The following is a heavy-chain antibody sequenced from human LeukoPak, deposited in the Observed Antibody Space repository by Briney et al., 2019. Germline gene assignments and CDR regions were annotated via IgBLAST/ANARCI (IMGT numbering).Heavy chain of an antibody. D-gene: IGHD3-10*01. J-gene: IGHJ6*03. V-gene: IGHV4-38-2*01. CDR1: GSSISSGYY. CDR2: IYHSGST. Sequence: PSETLSLTCAVSGSSISSGYYWGRIRQTPGKGLEWIGSIYHSGSTYYNPSLKSRVTISVDTSKSQFSLKLSSVTAADTAVYYCATCGSLNYMDVWGKGTTVTVSS. CDR3: ATCGSLNYMDV.